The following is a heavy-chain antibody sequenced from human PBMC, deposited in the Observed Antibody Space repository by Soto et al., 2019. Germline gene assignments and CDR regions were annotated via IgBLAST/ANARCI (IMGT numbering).Heavy chain of an antibody. J-gene: IGHJ5*01. CDR2: ISGSGATT. CDR3: AKLRYFDWSAYNWFEY. D-gene: IGHD3-9*01. Sequence: GGSLRLSCAASGFTFSSYAMTWVRQAPGKGLEWVSGISGSGATTSYADSVKGRFTVSRDDSKNTLYLQMNSLRVEDTAVYHCAKLRYFDWSAYNWFEYWGQGTPVTVSS. CDR1: GFTFSSYA. V-gene: IGHV3-23*01.